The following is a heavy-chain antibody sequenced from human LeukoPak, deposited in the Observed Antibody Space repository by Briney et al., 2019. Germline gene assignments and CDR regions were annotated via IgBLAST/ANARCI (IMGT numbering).Heavy chain of an antibody. CDR1: GYTLTELS. CDR3: ATHKGITFGGIIVTHLYYFDY. Sequence: ASVKVSCKVSGYTLTELSMHWVRHAPGKGLEWMGGFDSEDGEAIYAQKFQGRVTMTEDTSTDTAYMELSSLRSDDTAVYYCATHKGITFGGIIVTHLYYFDYWGQGTLVTVSS. CDR2: FDSEDGEA. V-gene: IGHV1-24*01. D-gene: IGHD3-16*02. J-gene: IGHJ4*02.